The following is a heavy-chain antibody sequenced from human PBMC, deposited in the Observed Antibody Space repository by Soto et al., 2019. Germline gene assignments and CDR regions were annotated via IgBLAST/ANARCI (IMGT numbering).Heavy chain of an antibody. D-gene: IGHD4-17*01. Sequence: WGALRLSCAAAGFTVSKYIMSWVRQAPRKGMEWVANIKQDESEKYYVDSVKGRFTISRDNAKNSLYLQMNSLRAEDTAVYYCAREPDYGDPSNYFDYWGQGTLVTVSS. CDR3: AREPDYGDPSNYFDY. CDR1: GFTVSKYI. CDR2: IKQDESEK. J-gene: IGHJ4*02. V-gene: IGHV3-7*01.